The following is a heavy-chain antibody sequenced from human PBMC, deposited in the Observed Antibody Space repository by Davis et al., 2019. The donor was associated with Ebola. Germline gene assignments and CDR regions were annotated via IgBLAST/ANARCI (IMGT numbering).Heavy chain of an antibody. D-gene: IGHD6-13*01. CDR3: ARDIPGSWYGKKRIYGMDV. CDR2: IYYSGST. V-gene: IGHV4-59*01. Sequence: SETLSLTCTVSGSSISSYYWSWIRQPPGKGLEWIGYIYYSGSTNYNPSLKSRVTISVDTSKNQFSLKLSSVTAADTAVYYCARDIPGSWYGKKRIYGMDVWGQGTTVTVSS. J-gene: IGHJ6*02. CDR1: GSSISSYY.